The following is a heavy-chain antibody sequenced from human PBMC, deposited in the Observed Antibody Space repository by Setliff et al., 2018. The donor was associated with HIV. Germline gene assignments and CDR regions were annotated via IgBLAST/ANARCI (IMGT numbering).Heavy chain of an antibody. V-gene: IGHV4-4*07. CDR3: ARVRLTMIMMVDYFDQ. J-gene: IGHJ4*02. CDR2: IYSTGDT. CDR1: GGSISNFY. D-gene: IGHD3-22*01. Sequence: SETLSLTCSASGGSISNFYWNWIRQPPGKGLEWVGHIYSTGDTNYNPSLKSRVTLSADTSKNQPSLSLTSVTAADTAVYYCARVRLTMIMMVDYFDQWGQGTLVTVSS.